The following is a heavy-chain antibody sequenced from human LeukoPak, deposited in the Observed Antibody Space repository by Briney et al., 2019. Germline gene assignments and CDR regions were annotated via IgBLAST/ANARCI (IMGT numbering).Heavy chain of an antibody. Sequence: GGSLRLSCAASGFTFSSYAMSWVRQAPGKGLEWVSAISGSGGSTYYADSVKGRFTISRDNSKNTLYLQMNSLRAEDTAVYYCAHLARWILGGRWFDPWGQGTLVTVSS. V-gene: IGHV3-23*01. CDR3: AHLARWILGGRWFDP. J-gene: IGHJ5*02. CDR1: GFTFSSYA. D-gene: IGHD3-16*01. CDR2: ISGSGGST.